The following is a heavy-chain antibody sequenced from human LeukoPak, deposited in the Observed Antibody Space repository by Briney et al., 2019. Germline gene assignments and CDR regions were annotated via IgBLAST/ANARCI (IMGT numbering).Heavy chain of an antibody. J-gene: IGHJ4*02. V-gene: IGHV1-2*02. CDR1: GYTFTGYY. Sequence: ASVKVSCKASGYTFTGYYMHWVRQAPGQGLEWMGWINPNSGGTNYAQKFQGRVTMTRDTSISTAYMELSRLRSDDTAVYYCARDGFEEGYYYGSGSYFDFDYWGQGTLVTVSS. CDR3: ARDGFEEGYYYGSGSYFDFDY. D-gene: IGHD3-10*01. CDR2: INPNSGGT.